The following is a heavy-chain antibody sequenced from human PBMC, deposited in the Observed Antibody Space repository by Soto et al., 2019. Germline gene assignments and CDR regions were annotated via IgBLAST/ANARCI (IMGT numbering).Heavy chain of an antibody. CDR2: IRSKAYGGTT. Sequence: GGSLRLSCTASGFTFGDYAMSWFRQAPGKGLEWVGFIRSKAYGGTTEYAASVKGRFTISRDDSKSIAYLQMNSLKTEDTAVYYCTRDRYSGFDNWFDPWGQGTLVTVSS. J-gene: IGHJ5*02. CDR1: GFTFGDYA. CDR3: TRDRYSGFDNWFDP. D-gene: IGHD1-26*01. V-gene: IGHV3-49*03.